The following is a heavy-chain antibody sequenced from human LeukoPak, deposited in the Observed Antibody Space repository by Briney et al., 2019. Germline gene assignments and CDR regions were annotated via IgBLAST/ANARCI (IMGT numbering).Heavy chain of an antibody. Sequence: SETLSLTCTVSGGSISSYYWSWIRQPPGKGLEWIGYIYYGGSTSHNPSLKSRVTISVDTSKNQLSLKLSSVTAADTAVYYCARYHRGSYYFDYWGQGTLVTVSS. V-gene: IGHV4-59*01. CDR1: GGSISSYY. CDR2: IYYGGST. CDR3: ARYHRGSYYFDY. D-gene: IGHD1-26*01. J-gene: IGHJ4*02.